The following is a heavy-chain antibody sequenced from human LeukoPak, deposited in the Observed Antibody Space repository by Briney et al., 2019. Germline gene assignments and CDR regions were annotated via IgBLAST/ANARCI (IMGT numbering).Heavy chain of an antibody. D-gene: IGHD5-18*01. J-gene: IGHJ4*02. CDR3: ARPSRGYSYEFDY. Sequence: SGTLSLTCTVSGGSISCSSYYWGWIRQPPGKGLEWIGSIYYSGSTYYNPSLKSRVTISVDTSKNQFSLKLSSVTAADTAVYYCARPSRGYSYEFDYWGQGTLVTVSS. CDR2: IYYSGST. V-gene: IGHV4-39*01. CDR1: GGSISCSSYY.